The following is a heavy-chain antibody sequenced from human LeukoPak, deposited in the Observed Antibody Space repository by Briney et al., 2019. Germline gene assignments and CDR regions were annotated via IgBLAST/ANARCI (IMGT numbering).Heavy chain of an antibody. J-gene: IGHJ3*02. CDR2: ISSSSIYI. V-gene: IGHV3-21*01. CDR1: GFTFSRNS. D-gene: IGHD4-11*01. CDR3: ARGYSNYGYTFEI. Sequence: PGGSLRLSCAASGFTFSRNSMNWVRQAPGKGLEWVSSISSSSIYIYYTDSVKGRFTISRDNAKNSLYLEMNSLRAEDTAVYYCARGYSNYGYTFEIWGQGTMVTVSS.